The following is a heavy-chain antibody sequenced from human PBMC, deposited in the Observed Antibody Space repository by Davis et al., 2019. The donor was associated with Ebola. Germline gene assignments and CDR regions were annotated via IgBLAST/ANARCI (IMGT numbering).Heavy chain of an antibody. J-gene: IGHJ6*02. Sequence: PGGSLRLSCAASGFTFSSYSMNWVRQAPGKGLEWVSSISSSSSYIYYADSVKGRFTISRDNAKNTLYLQMNSLRAEDTAVYYCAKSSFLPIVVGPHYYGMDVWGQGTTVTVSS. V-gene: IGHV3-21*06. D-gene: IGHD2-15*01. CDR3: AKSSFLPIVVGPHYYGMDV. CDR1: GFTFSSYS. CDR2: ISSSSSYI.